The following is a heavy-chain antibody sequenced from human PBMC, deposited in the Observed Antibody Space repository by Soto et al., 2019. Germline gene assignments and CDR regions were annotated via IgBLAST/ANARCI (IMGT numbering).Heavy chain of an antibody. D-gene: IGHD6-13*01. J-gene: IGHJ6*02. CDR3: ARYSAGSFWNYAMDV. Sequence: QVQLVQSGAEVKKPGSSVKVSCKASGGTFTNSAFNWVRQAPGQGLEWMGGIIPLFDTTNSAQNFQGRVTFTADDSTSTAYMELSGLRSEDTAAYYCARYSAGSFWNYAMDVWGQGTTVTFSS. CDR1: GGTFTNSA. CDR2: IIPLFDTT. V-gene: IGHV1-69*01.